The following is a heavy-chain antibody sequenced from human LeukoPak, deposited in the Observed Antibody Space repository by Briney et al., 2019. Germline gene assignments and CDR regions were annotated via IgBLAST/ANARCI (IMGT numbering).Heavy chain of an antibody. Sequence: GSLRLSCAASGFAFSSYAMNWVRQAPVKGLEWVSAISGSGRNTYYADSVKGRFTISRDNSNDTLYLQMTSLRAEDSAVYYCATNYYDSSGYYPDLDYWGQGAPVTVSS. D-gene: IGHD3-22*01. J-gene: IGHJ4*02. CDR3: ATNYYDSSGYYPDLDY. CDR1: GFAFSSYA. V-gene: IGHV3-23*01. CDR2: ISGSGRNT.